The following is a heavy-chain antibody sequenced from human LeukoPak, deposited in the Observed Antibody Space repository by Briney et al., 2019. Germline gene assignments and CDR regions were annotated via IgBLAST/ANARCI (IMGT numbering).Heavy chain of an antibody. CDR1: GGSISSGDYY. CDR2: MYYSGST. V-gene: IGHV4-30-4*01. CDR3: ARPYYYDSRIDP. Sequence: SETLSLTCTVSGGSISSGDYYWSWIRQPPGKGLEWIAYMYYSGSTYYNPSLKSRVTMSADTSKNQLSLKLSSVTAADTAVYYCARPYYYDSRIDPWGQGILVTVYS. D-gene: IGHD3-22*01. J-gene: IGHJ5*02.